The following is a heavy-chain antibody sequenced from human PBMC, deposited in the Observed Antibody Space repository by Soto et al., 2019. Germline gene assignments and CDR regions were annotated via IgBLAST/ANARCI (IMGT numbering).Heavy chain of an antibody. J-gene: IGHJ4*02. CDR3: ARGMTTVTTLDY. D-gene: IGHD4-4*01. CDR2: IYHSGST. V-gene: IGHV4-30-2*01. Sequence: SETLSFTCTVSGGSISSGGYSWSWIRQPPGKGLEWIGYIYHSGSTYYNPSLKSRITISIDRSKNQLSLKLSSVTAADTAVYYCARGMTTVTTLDYWGQGTLVTVSS. CDR1: GGSISSGGYS.